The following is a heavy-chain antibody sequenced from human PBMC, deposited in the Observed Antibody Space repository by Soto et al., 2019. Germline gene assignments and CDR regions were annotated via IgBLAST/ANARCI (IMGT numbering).Heavy chain of an antibody. V-gene: IGHV3-11*01. CDR1: GFTFSDYY. D-gene: IGHD5-12*01. CDR2: ISSSGSTI. Sequence: PGGSLRLSCAASGFTFSDYYMSWIRQAPGKGLEWVSYISSSGSTIYYADPVKGRFTISRDNAKNSLYLQMNSLRAEDTAVYYYASSPATITFLTYFDYWGQGTLVTVSS. J-gene: IGHJ4*02. CDR3: ASSPATITFLTYFDY.